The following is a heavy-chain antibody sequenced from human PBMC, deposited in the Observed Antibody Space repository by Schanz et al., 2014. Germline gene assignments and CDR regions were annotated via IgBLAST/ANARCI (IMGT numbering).Heavy chain of an antibody. CDR1: GFTFSSYG. D-gene: IGHD3-10*01. J-gene: IGHJ5*02. CDR3: ARPALWFGDNCFDP. V-gene: IGHV3-33*03. CDR2: LWHDGSKK. Sequence: QVQLVESGGGVVQPGRSLRLSCAASGFTFSSYGMHWVRQAPGKGLEWVAILWHDGSKKYYADSVKGRFTVSRDNAKNTLYLQMNSLRAEDTAVYYCARPALWFGDNCFDPWGQGTLVTVSS.